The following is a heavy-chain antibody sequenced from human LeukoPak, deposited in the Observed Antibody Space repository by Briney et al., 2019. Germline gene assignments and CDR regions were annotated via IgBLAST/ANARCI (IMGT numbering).Heavy chain of an antibody. D-gene: IGHD3-22*01. Sequence: GGSLRLSCAASGFTFSSYAMSWVRQAPEKGLEWVATISGSGGGTYYADSVRGRFTISRDDSENTLYLQMNGLRAEDTAVYYCAKDLHYYDSSGYYHEGYWGQGTLVSVSS. CDR1: GFTFSSYA. CDR2: ISGSGGGT. CDR3: AKDLHYYDSSGYYHEGY. J-gene: IGHJ4*02. V-gene: IGHV3-23*01.